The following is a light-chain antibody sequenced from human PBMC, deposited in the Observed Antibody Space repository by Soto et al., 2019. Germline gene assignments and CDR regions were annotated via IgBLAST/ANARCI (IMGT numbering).Light chain of an antibody. Sequence: QSALTQPASVSGSPGQSITISCTGTSSDVGGYNYVSWYQQHPGKAPKLMIYDVSNRPSGVSNRFSGSKSGNTASLTISGLQAEDEADYYCSSYTSSSIRYVFGTGTKLTV. CDR1: SSDVGGYNY. CDR3: SSYTSSSIRYV. V-gene: IGLV2-14*01. CDR2: DVS. J-gene: IGLJ1*01.